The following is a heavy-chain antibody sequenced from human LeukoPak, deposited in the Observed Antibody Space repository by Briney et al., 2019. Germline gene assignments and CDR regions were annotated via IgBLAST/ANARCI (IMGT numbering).Heavy chain of an antibody. CDR2: INHSGST. V-gene: IGHV4-34*01. CDR3: SKQRTAYEIGGNWFDP. Sequence: EPSVTLSLTCAVYVGSFSGYYWSWIRQPPGKGLEGIGEINHSGSTNYNPSLKSRVTISVDTSKNQFSLKLSSVTAADTAVFFFSKQRTAYEIGGNWFDPWGQGTLVTVSS. J-gene: IGHJ5*02. CDR1: VGSFSGYY. D-gene: IGHD2-21*01.